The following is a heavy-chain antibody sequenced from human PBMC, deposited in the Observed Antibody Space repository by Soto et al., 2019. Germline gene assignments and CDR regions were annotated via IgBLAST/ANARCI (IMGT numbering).Heavy chain of an antibody. CDR2: ISSSSSTI. CDR1: GFTFSSYS. Sequence: GESLKISCAASGFTFSSYSMNWVRQAPGKGLEWVSYISSSSSTIYYADSVKGRFTISRDNAKNSLYLQMNSLRDEDTAVYYCARVYYGDYNYWGQGTLVTVSS. CDR3: ARVYYGDYNY. J-gene: IGHJ4*02. D-gene: IGHD4-17*01. V-gene: IGHV3-48*02.